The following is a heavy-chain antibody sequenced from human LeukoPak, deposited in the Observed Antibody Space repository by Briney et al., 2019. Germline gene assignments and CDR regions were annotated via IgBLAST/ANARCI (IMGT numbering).Heavy chain of an antibody. J-gene: IGHJ3*02. D-gene: IGHD5-18*01. Sequence: SETLSLTCAVYGGSFSGYYWSWIRQPPGKGLEWIGEINHSGSTNYNPSLKSRVTIAVETSKNQFSLKLSSVTAADKAVYYCARSEYSYGADAFDIWGQGTMVTVSS. CDR3: ARSEYSYGADAFDI. CDR1: GGSFSGYY. V-gene: IGHV4-34*01. CDR2: INHSGST.